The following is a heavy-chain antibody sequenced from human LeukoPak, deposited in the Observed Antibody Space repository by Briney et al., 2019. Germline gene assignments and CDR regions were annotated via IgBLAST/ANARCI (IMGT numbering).Heavy chain of an antibody. CDR1: GGSISSYF. CDR3: ARALTGSASLFDYYGLDV. CDR2: IHYSGST. J-gene: IGHJ6*02. D-gene: IGHD2-2*01. V-gene: IGHV4-59*01. Sequence: SETLSLTCTVSGGSISSYFWSWIRQTPGKGLEWIGYIHYSGSTNYNPSLKSRLTISVDTSKNQFSLKLTSVTAADTAVYYCARALTGSASLFDYYGLDVWGQGTTVTVSS.